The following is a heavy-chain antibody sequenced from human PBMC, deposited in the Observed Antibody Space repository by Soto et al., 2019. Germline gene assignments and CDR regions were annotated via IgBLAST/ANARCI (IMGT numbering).Heavy chain of an antibody. D-gene: IGHD1-26*01. Sequence: SETLSLTCGVYGGSFSGYYLSWIRQCPGKGLEWIGEVNHSGSTHYNPSLKSRVTISVDTSKNEFSLNLNSVTAADTAVYYCAREPNSGSYFAGHFDYWGQGILVTV. V-gene: IGHV4-34*01. CDR1: GGSFSGYY. CDR2: VNHSGST. J-gene: IGHJ4*02. CDR3: AREPNSGSYFAGHFDY.